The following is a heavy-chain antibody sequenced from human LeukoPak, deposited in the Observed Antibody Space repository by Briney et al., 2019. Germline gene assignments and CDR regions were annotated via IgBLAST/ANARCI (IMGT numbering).Heavy chain of an antibody. J-gene: IGHJ4*02. CDR2: ISYDGSNK. CDR3: AKEDLAGFSFDY. Sequence: GGSLRLSCAASGFTFTNYGMHWVRQAPGKGLEWVAVISYDGSNKYYADSVKGRSTISRDNSTNTLYLQMNSLRAEDTAVYYCAKEDLAGFSFDYWGQGTLPTVSS. CDR1: GFTFTNYG. D-gene: IGHD3/OR15-3a*01. V-gene: IGHV3-30*18.